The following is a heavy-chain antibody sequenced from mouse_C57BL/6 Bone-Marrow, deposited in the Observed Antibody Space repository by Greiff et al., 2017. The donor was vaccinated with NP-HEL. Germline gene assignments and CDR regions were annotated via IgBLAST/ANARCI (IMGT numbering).Heavy chain of an antibody. CDR2: IYPSDSET. J-gene: IGHJ2*01. D-gene: IGHD1-1*01. CDR3: ARFRGTTVVDY. V-gene: IGHV1-61*01. Sequence: QVQLKQPGAELVRPGSSVKLSCKASGYTFTSYWMDWVKQRPGQGLEWIGNIYPSDSETHYNQKFKDKATLTVDKSSSTAYMQLSSLTSEDSAVYYCARFRGTTVVDYWGQGTTLTVSS. CDR1: GYTFTSYW.